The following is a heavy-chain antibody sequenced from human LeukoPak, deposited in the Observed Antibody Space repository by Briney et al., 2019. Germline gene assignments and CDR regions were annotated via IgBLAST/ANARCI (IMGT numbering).Heavy chain of an antibody. Sequence: ASVKVSCKASGYTFTSYAMNWVRQAPGQGLEWMGWINTNTGNPTYAQGFTGRFVFSLDTSVSTAYLQISSLKAEGTAVYYCARDSFYDSSGYIPSRRYYYGIDVWGQGTTVTVSS. CDR1: GYTFTSYA. CDR3: ARDSFYDSSGYIPSRRYYYGIDV. V-gene: IGHV7-4-1*02. D-gene: IGHD3-22*01. J-gene: IGHJ6*02. CDR2: INTNTGNP.